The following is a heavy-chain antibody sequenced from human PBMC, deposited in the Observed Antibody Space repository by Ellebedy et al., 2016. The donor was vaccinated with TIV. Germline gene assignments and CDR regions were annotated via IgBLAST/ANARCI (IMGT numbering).Heavy chain of an antibody. V-gene: IGHV1-69*13. CDR2: IMAIFGTA. J-gene: IGHJ4*02. D-gene: IGHD5-18*01. CDR1: GGTFSTFSSYA. CDR3: ARNSGYSYDSHLAY. Sequence: ASVKVSCKASGGTFSTFSSYALSWVRQAPGHGLEWMGGIMAIFGTAKYAPNFQGRVTITADESTSTAYMELSSLRSEDTAVYFCARNSGYSYDSHLAYWGQGTLVTVSS.